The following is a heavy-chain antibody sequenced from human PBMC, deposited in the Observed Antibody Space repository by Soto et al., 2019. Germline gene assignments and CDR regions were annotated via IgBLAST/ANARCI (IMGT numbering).Heavy chain of an antibody. D-gene: IGHD3-3*01. Sequence: SETLSLTCTVSGGSISSYYWSWIRQPPGKGLEWIGYIYYSGSTNYNPSLKSRVTISVDTSKNQFSLKLSSVTAADTAVYYCARIPLSYDFWSGYYSLPPQGNYYMDVWGKGTTVTVSS. J-gene: IGHJ6*03. CDR2: IYYSGST. CDR1: GGSISSYY. CDR3: ARIPLSYDFWSGYYSLPPQGNYYMDV. V-gene: IGHV4-59*01.